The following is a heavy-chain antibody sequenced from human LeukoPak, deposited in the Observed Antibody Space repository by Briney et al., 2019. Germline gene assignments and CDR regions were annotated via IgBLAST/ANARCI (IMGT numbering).Heavy chain of an antibody. J-gene: IGHJ4*02. CDR1: GDSISSYY. Sequence: PSETLSLTCTVSGDSISSYYWSSIRQPPGKGLEWIGYIYYSGSTSYNPSLKSRVTISVDTSKNQFSLELTSVTAADTAVYYCARGLGELSFPFDYWGQGTLVTVSS. CDR2: IYYSGST. D-gene: IGHD3-16*02. CDR3: ARGLGELSFPFDY. V-gene: IGHV4-59*01.